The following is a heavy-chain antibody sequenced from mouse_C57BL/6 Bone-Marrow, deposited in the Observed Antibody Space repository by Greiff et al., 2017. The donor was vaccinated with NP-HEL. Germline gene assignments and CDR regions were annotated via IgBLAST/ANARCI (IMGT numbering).Heavy chain of an antibody. J-gene: IGHJ4*01. CDR1: GFTFSDYG. V-gene: IGHV5-17*01. Sequence: GGLVKPGGSLKLSCAASGFTFSDYGMHWVRQAPEKGLEWVAYISSGSSTIYYADTVKGRFTISRDNAKNTLFLQMTSLRSEDTAMYYCARPDWDGAMDYWGQGTSVTVSS. CDR2: ISSGSSTI. CDR3: ARPDWDGAMDY. D-gene: IGHD4-1*01.